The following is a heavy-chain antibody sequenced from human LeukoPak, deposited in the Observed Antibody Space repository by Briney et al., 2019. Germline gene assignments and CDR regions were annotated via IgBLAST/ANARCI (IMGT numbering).Heavy chain of an antibody. CDR3: ARDSRPLRRYYYYGMDV. V-gene: IGHV4-59*01. Sequence: SETLSLTCTVSGGSISSYYWSWIRQPPGRGLEWIGYIYYSGSTNYNPSLKSRVTKSVDTSKNQFSLKLSSVTAADTAVYYCARDSRPLRRYYYYGMDVWGQGTTVTVSS. CDR2: IYYSGST. CDR1: GGSISSYY. J-gene: IGHJ6*02.